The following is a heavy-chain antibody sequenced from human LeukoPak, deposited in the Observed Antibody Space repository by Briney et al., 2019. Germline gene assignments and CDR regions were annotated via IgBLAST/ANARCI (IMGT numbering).Heavy chain of an antibody. D-gene: IGHD3-3*01. CDR2: IYYDGST. J-gene: IGHJ4*02. CDR3: ARHGDYDFWSGYLY. CDR1: GASLARDMYH. Sequence: SETLSLTCTVSGASLARDMYHWGWVRQSPGKGLEWLGTIYYDGSTFYSPSFKSRVTISINASKKQLSLNLASVTAADTAVYYCARHGDYDFWSGYLYWGQGTLVTVSS. V-gene: IGHV4-39*01.